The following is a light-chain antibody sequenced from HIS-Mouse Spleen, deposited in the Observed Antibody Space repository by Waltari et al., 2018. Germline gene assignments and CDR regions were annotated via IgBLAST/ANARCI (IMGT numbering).Light chain of an antibody. Sequence: EIVLTQSPGTLSLSPGERATLSCRASQSVSSSYLAWYQQKPGQAPKLLIYGASSRATGIPDMFSGSGSGTDFTLTISRLEPEDFAVYYCQQYGSSSLTFGGGTKVEIK. J-gene: IGKJ4*01. CDR1: QSVSSSY. CDR3: QQYGSSSLT. V-gene: IGKV3-20*01. CDR2: GAS.